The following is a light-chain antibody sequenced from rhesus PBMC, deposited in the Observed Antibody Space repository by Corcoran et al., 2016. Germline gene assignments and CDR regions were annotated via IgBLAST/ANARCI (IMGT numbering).Light chain of an antibody. CDR2: LVS. J-gene: IGKJ2*01. Sequence: IVMTQTPLSLSVTPGEPASISCRSSQSLLHSNGYTYLHWYLQKPGQSPQLLFYLVSNRACGVLDRCSGSGSVTDFTLKSSLVEAEEVGVYYCEQTLQTPYSFGQGTKVEIK. CDR3: EQTLQTPYS. V-gene: IGKV2-78*01. CDR1: QSLLHSNGYTY.